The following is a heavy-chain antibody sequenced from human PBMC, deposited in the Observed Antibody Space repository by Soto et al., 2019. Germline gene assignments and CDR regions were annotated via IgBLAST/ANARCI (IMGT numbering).Heavy chain of an antibody. CDR1: GYTFTSYG. CDR3: ARATCSGGSCYALSFYGMDV. J-gene: IGHJ6*02. Sequence: ASVKVSCKASGYTFTSYGISWVRQAPGQGLEWMGWISAYNGNTNYAQKLQGRVTMTTNTSTSTAYMELRSLRSDDTAVYYCARATCSGGSCYALSFYGMDVWGQGXTVTVYS. V-gene: IGHV1-18*01. D-gene: IGHD2-15*01. CDR2: ISAYNGNT.